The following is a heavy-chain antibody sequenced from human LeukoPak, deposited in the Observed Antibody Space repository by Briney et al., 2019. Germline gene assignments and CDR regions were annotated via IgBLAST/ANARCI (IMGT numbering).Heavy chain of an antibody. Sequence: SQTLSLTCTVSGGSISSGDYYWSWIRQPPGKGLGWFGYIYYSGSTYYNPSLKSRVTISVDTSKNQFSLKLSSVTAADTAVYYCARGVGGYQLEGNDAFDIWGQGTMVTVSS. CDR3: ARGVGGYQLEGNDAFDI. J-gene: IGHJ3*02. V-gene: IGHV4-30-4*08. D-gene: IGHD2-2*01. CDR1: GGSISSGDYY. CDR2: IYYSGST.